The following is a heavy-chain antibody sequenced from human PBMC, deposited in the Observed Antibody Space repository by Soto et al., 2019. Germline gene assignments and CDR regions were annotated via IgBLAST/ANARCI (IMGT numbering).Heavy chain of an antibody. CDR1: GGTFSSYA. D-gene: IGHD3-10*02. Sequence: QVQLVQSGAEVKKPGSSVKVSCKASGGTFSSYAISWVRQAPGQGLEWLGGIIPIVGTANYAQKFQGRVTITADNSTSTAYMERSSLRSEDTAVYYCALTRFGDPNGWFDPWGQGTLVTVSS. J-gene: IGHJ5*02. CDR3: ALTRFGDPNGWFDP. CDR2: IIPIVGTA. V-gene: IGHV1-69*06.